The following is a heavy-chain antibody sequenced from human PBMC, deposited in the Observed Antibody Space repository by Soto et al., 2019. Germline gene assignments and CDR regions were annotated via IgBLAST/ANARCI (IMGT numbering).Heavy chain of an antibody. Sequence: SVKVSCKASGGTFSSYAISWVRQAPGQGLEWMGGIIPIFGTANYAQKFQGRVTITADESTSTAYMELSSLRSEDTAVYYCASANSYAMGYYYYYGMDVWGQGTTVTVS. CDR1: GGTFSSYA. CDR3: ASANSYAMGYYYYYGMDV. V-gene: IGHV1-69*13. CDR2: IIPIFGTA. D-gene: IGHD5-18*01. J-gene: IGHJ6*02.